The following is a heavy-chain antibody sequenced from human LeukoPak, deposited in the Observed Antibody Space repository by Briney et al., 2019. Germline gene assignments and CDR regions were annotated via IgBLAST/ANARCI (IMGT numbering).Heavy chain of an antibody. D-gene: IGHD3-9*01. J-gene: IGHJ4*02. Sequence: PGGSLRLSCAASGFTVSSNYMSWVRQAPGKGLEWVSYISSSSSYTNYADSVKGRFTISRDNAKNSLYLQMNSLRAEDTAVYYCARTYYDILLLDYWGQGTLVTVSS. CDR2: ISSSSSYT. CDR3: ARTYYDILLLDY. V-gene: IGHV3-11*06. CDR1: GFTVSSNY.